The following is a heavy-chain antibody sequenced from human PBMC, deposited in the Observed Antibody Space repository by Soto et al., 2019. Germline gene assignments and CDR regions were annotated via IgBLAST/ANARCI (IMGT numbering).Heavy chain of an antibody. CDR1: GGSISSANW. J-gene: IGHJ6*02. CDR3: ARLSFSYGVDV. CDR2: IYHGGST. Sequence: PPETLSLTCAVSGGSISSANWWTWVRQPPGKGLEWIGEIYHGGSTSYNPSLKSRVTLSLDKFKNHFSLNLTSVTAADTAVYYCARLSFSYGVDVWGQGTTVTVSS. V-gene: IGHV4-4*03.